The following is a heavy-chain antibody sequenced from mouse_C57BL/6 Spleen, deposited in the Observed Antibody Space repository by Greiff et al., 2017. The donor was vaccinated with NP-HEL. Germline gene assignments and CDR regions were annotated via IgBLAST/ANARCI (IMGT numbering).Heavy chain of an antibody. D-gene: IGHD2-12*01. V-gene: IGHV1-18*01. Sequence: EVKLMESGPELVKPGASVKIPCKASGYTFTDYNMDWVKQSHGKSLEWIGDINPNNGGTIYNQKFKGKATLTVDKSSSTAYMELRSLTSEDTAVYYCARGDDEYYAMDYWGQGTSVTVSS. J-gene: IGHJ4*01. CDR3: ARGDDEYYAMDY. CDR1: GYTFTDYN. CDR2: INPNNGGT.